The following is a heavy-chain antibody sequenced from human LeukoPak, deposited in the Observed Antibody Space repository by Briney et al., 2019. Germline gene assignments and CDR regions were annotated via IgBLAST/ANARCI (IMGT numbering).Heavy chain of an antibody. D-gene: IGHD2-2*02. CDR2: MNPNSGNT. CDR1: GYTFTSYD. CDR3: ARGYRYCSSTSCYTFDY. J-gene: IGHJ4*02. Sequence: ASVKVSCKASGYTFTSYDINWVRQATGQGLEWMGWMNPNSGNTGYAQKFQGRVTITRHTSISTAYMELSSLRSEDTAVYYCARGYRYCSSTSCYTFDYWGQGTLVTVSS. V-gene: IGHV1-8*03.